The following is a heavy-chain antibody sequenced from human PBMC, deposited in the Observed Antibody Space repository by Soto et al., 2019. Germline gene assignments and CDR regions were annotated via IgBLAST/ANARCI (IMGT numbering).Heavy chain of an antibody. J-gene: IGHJ4*02. Sequence: GGSLRLSCAASGFTFSSFAMHWVRQAPGKGLEWVAVISYDGSHKYFADSVRGRFTISRDNSKNTLYLQMNSLRAEDTAMYYCARESYGNHFFDYWGQGTLVTVSS. CDR3: ARESYGNHFFDY. D-gene: IGHD4-4*01. CDR2: ISYDGSHK. CDR1: GFTFSSFA. V-gene: IGHV3-30-3*01.